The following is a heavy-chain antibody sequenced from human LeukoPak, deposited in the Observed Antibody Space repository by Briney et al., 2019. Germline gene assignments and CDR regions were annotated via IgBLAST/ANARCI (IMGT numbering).Heavy chain of an antibody. D-gene: IGHD3-3*01. CDR2: IYYSGST. CDR1: GGSISSYY. J-gene: IGHJ3*02. Sequence: SETLSLTCTVSGGSISSYYWSWIRQPPGKGLEWIGYIYYSGSTNYNPSLKSRVTISVDTSKNQFSLKLSSVTAADTAVYYCARGTYYDFWSGLHAFDIWGQGTMVTVSS. CDR3: ARGTYYDFWSGLHAFDI. V-gene: IGHV4-59*01.